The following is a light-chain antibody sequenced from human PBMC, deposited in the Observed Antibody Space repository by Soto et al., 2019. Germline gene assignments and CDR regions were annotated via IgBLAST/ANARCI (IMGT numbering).Light chain of an antibody. V-gene: IGLV2-14*01. CDR2: DVS. CDR1: SSDVGGYNY. Sequence: QSVRTQPAAVAWSPGQSVTISCTGTSSDVGGYNYVSWYQQHPGKAPKLMIYDVSNRPSGVSNRLSGSKSGNTASLTISGLQAEDEADYYCSSYTSSSTLYAFGPGTKVTVL. CDR3: SSYTSSSTLYA. J-gene: IGLJ1*01.